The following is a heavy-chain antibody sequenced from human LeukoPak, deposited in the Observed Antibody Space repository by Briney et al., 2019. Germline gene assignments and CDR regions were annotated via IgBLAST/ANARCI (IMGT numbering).Heavy chain of an antibody. V-gene: IGHV1-46*01. CDR1: GYTFTSYY. J-gene: IGHJ4*02. D-gene: IGHD1-7*01. CDR3: ARDGTDGYFDY. CDR2: INPSGGST. Sequence: GASVKVSCKASGYTFTSYYMHWVGQAPGQGLEWMGIINPSGGSTSYAQKFQGRVTMTRDTSTSTVYMELSSLRSEDTAVYYCARDGTDGYFDYWGQGTLVTVSS.